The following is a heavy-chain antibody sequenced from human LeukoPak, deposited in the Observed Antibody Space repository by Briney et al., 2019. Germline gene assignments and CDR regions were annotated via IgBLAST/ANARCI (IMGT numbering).Heavy chain of an antibody. CDR3: ARASGDIVETATMGSY. D-gene: IGHD5-18*01. CDR2: ISSSSSSI. Sequence: GGSLRLSCAASGFTFNSYSMNWVRQAPGKGLEWVSSISSSSSSIYYADSVKGRFTISRDNAKNALYLQMNSLRAEDTAVYYCARASGDIVETATMGSYWGQGTLVTVSS. CDR1: GFTFNSYS. V-gene: IGHV3-21*01. J-gene: IGHJ4*02.